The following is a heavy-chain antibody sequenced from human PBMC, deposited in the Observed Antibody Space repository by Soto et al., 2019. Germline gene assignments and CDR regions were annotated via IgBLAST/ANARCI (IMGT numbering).Heavy chain of an antibody. D-gene: IGHD2-21*01. CDR1: GGSISSYY. CDR3: ARGPYCGDECYFAY. CDR2: IYNSGTT. J-gene: IGHJ4*02. V-gene: IGHV4-4*07. Sequence: SETLSLTCSVFGGSISSYYWSGIRQPAGKGLEWIGRIYNSGTTNYNPSLESRVTMSVDPSKNQISLKLSSATAADTVIYYCARGPYCGDECYFAYWGQGTLVTVSS.